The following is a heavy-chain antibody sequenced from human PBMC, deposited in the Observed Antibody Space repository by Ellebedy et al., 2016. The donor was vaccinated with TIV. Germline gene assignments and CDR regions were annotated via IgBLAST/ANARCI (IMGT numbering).Heavy chain of an antibody. CDR3: ARSTGYYDSSGSDWYFDL. CDR1: GLTVSSNY. V-gene: IGHV3-53*01. J-gene: IGHJ2*01. Sequence: GGSLRLSCAASGLTVSSNYMSWVRQAPGKGLEWVSLIYSGGSTYYADSVKGRFTISRDNSKNTLYLQMNSLRAEDTAVYYCARSTGYYDSSGSDWYFDLWGRGTLVTVSS. CDR2: IYSGGST. D-gene: IGHD3-22*01.